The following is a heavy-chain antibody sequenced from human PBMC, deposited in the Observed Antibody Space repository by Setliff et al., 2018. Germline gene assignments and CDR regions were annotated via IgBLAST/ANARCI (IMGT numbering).Heavy chain of an antibody. CDR1: GFTFSSYS. CDR2: ISSSSSYI. V-gene: IGHV3-21*01. J-gene: IGHJ6*03. D-gene: IGHD1-26*01. Sequence: PGGSLRLSCAASGFTFSSYSMNWVRQAPGKGLEWVSSISSSSSYIYYADSVKGRFTISRDNAKKSLYLQMNSLRAEETDVYYCAREWVGFRFYYAYMDVWGKGTTVTVSS. CDR3: AREWVGFRFYYAYMDV.